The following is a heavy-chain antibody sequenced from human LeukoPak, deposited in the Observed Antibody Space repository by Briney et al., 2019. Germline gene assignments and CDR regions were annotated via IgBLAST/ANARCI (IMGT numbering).Heavy chain of an antibody. V-gene: IGHV4-4*07. CDR1: GGSISSYC. D-gene: IGHD6-13*01. CDR2: IYTSGST. J-gene: IGHJ6*02. Sequence: SGTLSLTCTVSGGSISSYCWSWIRQPAGKGLEWIGRIYTSGSTNYNPSLKSRVTMSVDTSKNQFSLKLSSVTAADTAVYYCAREGIAAARYYYYGMDVWGQGTTVTVSS. CDR3: AREGIAAARYYYYGMDV.